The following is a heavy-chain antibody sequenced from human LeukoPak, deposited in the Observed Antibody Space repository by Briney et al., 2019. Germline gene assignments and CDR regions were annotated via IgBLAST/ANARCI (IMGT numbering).Heavy chain of an antibody. Sequence: GESLKISCKGSGYSVTSYWIGWVRQMPGKGLGWMGIICPGDSDTRYSPSFQGQVTIPADKSISTAYLQWSSLKASDTAMYYCARGVEMATIGAFDIWGQGTMVTVSS. D-gene: IGHD5-24*01. CDR1: GYSVTSYW. J-gene: IGHJ3*02. CDR2: ICPGDSDT. V-gene: IGHV5-51*01. CDR3: ARGVEMATIGAFDI.